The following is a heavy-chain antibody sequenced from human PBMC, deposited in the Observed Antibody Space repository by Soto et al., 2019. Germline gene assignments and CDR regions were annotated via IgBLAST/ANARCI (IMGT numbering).Heavy chain of an antibody. CDR2: ISGSGGST. CDR3: AKRRETAMVYHY. J-gene: IGHJ4*02. D-gene: IGHD5-18*01. CDR1: GFTFSSYA. Sequence: HPGGSLRLSCAASGFTFSSYAMSWVRQAPGKGLEWVSAISGSGGSTYYADSVKGRFTISRDNSKDTLYLQMNSLRAEDTAVYYCAKRRETAMVYHYWGQGTLVTVSS. V-gene: IGHV3-23*01.